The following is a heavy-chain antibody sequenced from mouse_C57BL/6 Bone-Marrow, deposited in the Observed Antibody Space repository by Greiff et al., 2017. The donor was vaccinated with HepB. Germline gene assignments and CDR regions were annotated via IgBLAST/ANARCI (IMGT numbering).Heavy chain of an antibody. CDR1: GFTFSDYY. CDR2: INYDGSST. J-gene: IGHJ1*03. D-gene: IGHD1-1*01. CDR3: ARGVVARYFDV. Sequence: EVKVVESEGGLVQPGSSMKLSCTASGFTFSDYYMAWVRQVPEKGLEWVANINYDGSSTYYLDSLKSRFIISRDNAKNILYLQMSSLKSEDTATYYCARGVVARYFDVWGTGTTVTVSS. V-gene: IGHV5-16*01.